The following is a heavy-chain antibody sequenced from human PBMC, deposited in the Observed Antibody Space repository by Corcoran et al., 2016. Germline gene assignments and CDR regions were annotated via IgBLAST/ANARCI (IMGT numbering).Heavy chain of an antibody. Sequence: EVQLVESGGGLVQPGGSLRLSCAASGFSFSSYWMHWVRQAPGKGLVWVSRINTAGSSTNYADSVKGRFTISRDNAKSTLYLQMNSLRAEDTAVYYCAIDGLGFGSGFDYWGQGTLVSVSS. V-gene: IGHV3-74*01. CDR1: GFSFSSYW. CDR3: AIDGLGFGSGFDY. D-gene: IGHD3-10*01. J-gene: IGHJ4*02. CDR2: INTAGSST.